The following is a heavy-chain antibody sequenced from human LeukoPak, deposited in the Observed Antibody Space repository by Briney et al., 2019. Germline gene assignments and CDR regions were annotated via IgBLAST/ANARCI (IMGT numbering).Heavy chain of an antibody. V-gene: IGHV1-2*02. D-gene: IGHD2-2*01. CDR1: GYTFTGYY. CDR3: AREGILCSSTSCYPDY. J-gene: IGHJ4*02. Sequence: ASVKVSCKASGYTFTGYYMHWVRQAPGQGLEWMGWINPNSGGTNYAQKFQGRVTMTRDTSISTAYMELSRLRSDDTAVYYCAREGILCSSTSCYPDYWGQGTLVTVSS. CDR2: INPNSGGT.